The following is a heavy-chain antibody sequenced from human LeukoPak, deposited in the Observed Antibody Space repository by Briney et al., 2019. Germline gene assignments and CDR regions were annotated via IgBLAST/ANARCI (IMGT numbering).Heavy chain of an antibody. CDR2: INGDGSSV. CDR3: ARDEVGATPIDY. CDR1: GFTFSSHW. Sequence: GGSLRLSCEASGFTFSSHWMHWVRQVPEKGLVWVSNINGDGSSVGYADSVKGRFAVSRDNAKNTLYLHMSSLRAEDTAVYYCARDEVGATPIDYWGQGTLVTVSS. J-gene: IGHJ4*02. D-gene: IGHD1-26*01. V-gene: IGHV3-74*01.